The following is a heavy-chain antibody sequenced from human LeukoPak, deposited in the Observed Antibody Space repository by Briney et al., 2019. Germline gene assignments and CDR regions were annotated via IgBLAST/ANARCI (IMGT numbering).Heavy chain of an antibody. J-gene: IGHJ6*03. CDR1: GFTFSSYW. Sequence: GGSLRLSCAASGFTFSSYWMSWVRQAPGKGLEWVSYISSSSSTIYYADSVKGRFTISRDNAKNSLYLQMNSLRAEDTAVYYCARGYSSGWHYYYYYYYMDVWGKGTTVTVSS. CDR3: ARGYSSGWHYYYYYYYMDV. CDR2: ISSSSSTI. D-gene: IGHD6-19*01. V-gene: IGHV3-48*01.